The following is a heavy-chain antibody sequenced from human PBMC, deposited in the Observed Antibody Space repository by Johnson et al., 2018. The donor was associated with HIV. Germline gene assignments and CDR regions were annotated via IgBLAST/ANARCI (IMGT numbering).Heavy chain of an antibody. D-gene: IGHD3-22*01. CDR3: TKETSYYDSSTSLRTDAFDI. J-gene: IGHJ3*02. Sequence: VQLVESGGGLVQPGRSLRLSCAASGFTFDDYAMHWVRQAPGKGLEWVSGITWNSGTIGFADSVKGRFTISRDNDKNSLYLQMNSLRPEDTAFYYCTKETSYYDSSTSLRTDAFDIWGQGTMVTVSS. V-gene: IGHV3-9*01. CDR1: GFTFDDYA. CDR2: ITWNSGTI.